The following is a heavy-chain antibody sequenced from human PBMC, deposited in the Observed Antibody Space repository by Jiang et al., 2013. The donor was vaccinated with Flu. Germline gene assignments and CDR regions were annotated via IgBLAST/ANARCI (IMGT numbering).Heavy chain of an antibody. Sequence: GPGLVKPSETLSLTCAVSGYSISSGYYWGWIRQPPGKGLEWIGSIYHSGSTYYNPSLKSRVTISVDTSKNQFSLKLSSVTAADTAVYYCARYTSGSYSRDAFDIWGQGTMVTVSS. J-gene: IGHJ3*02. CDR1: GYSISSGYY. D-gene: IGHD1-26*01. V-gene: IGHV4-38-2*01. CDR2: IYHSGST. CDR3: ARYTSGSYSRDAFDI.